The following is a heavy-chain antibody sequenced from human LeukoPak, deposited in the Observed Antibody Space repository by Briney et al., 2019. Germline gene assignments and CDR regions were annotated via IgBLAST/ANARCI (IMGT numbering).Heavy chain of an antibody. CDR1: SYY. Sequence: SYYMHWIRQPPGKGLEWIGNIFYSGSTYYSPSFKSRVTISLDTSRNQFSLKVNSVTAADTAVYYCARVESGGWHWFDPWGQGTLVTVSS. V-gene: IGHV4-39*07. D-gene: IGHD6-19*01. CDR3: ARVESGGWHWFDP. J-gene: IGHJ5*02. CDR2: IFYSGST.